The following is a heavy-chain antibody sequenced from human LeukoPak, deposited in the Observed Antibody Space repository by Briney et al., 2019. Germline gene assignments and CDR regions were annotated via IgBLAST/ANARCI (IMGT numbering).Heavy chain of an antibody. CDR1: GGTFSSYA. Sequence: ASVKVSCKASGGTFSSYAISWVRQAPGQGLEWMGGIIPIFGTANYAQKFQGRVTITADESTSTAYMELSSLRSEDTAVYYCARSPSYCSGGSCYSAAFDIWGQGTMVTVSS. J-gene: IGHJ3*02. D-gene: IGHD2-15*01. CDR3: ARSPSYCSGGSCYSAAFDI. CDR2: IIPIFGTA. V-gene: IGHV1-69*13.